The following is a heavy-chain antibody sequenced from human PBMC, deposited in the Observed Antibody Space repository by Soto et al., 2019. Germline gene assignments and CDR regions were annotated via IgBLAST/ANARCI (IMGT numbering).Heavy chain of an antibody. Sequence: EVQLLESGGGLVQPGGSLRLSCAASGFTFSSYAMSWVRQAPGKGLEWVSSISGSGGSTYYADSVKGRFTISRDNSKNTLYLQMSSLRAEDMSAYYCAKATYYYDSSGYYPFDYWGQGNLVTVSP. J-gene: IGHJ4*02. V-gene: IGHV3-23*01. CDR2: ISGSGGST. D-gene: IGHD3-22*01. CDR1: GFTFSSYA. CDR3: AKATYYYDSSGYYPFDY.